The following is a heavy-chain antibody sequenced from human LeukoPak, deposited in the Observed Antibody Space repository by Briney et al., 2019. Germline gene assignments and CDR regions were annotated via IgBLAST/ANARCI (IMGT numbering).Heavy chain of an antibody. V-gene: IGHV3-30*04. CDR3: ARGYFYDSSGYLQH. CDR1: GFTFSSYA. J-gene: IGHJ1*01. Sequence: GGSLRLSCAASGFTFSSYAMHWVRQAPGKGLEWVAVISYDGSNKYYADSVKGRFTISRDNSKNTLYLQMNSLRAEDTAVYYCARGYFYDSSGYLQHWGQGTLVTVSS. CDR2: ISYDGSNK. D-gene: IGHD3-22*01.